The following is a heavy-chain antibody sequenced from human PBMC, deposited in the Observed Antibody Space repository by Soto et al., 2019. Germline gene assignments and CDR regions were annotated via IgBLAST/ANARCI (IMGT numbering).Heavy chain of an antibody. J-gene: IGHJ4*02. D-gene: IGHD3-9*01. V-gene: IGHV4-39*01. CDR1: GGSISSSSYY. Sequence: SETLSLTCTVSGGSISSSSYYWGWIRQPPGKGLEWIGSIYYSGSTYYNPSLKSRVTISVDTSKNQFSLKLSSVTAADTAVYYCARPLYDILTGYSYFDYWGQGTLGTVSS. CDR3: ARPLYDILTGYSYFDY. CDR2: IYYSGST.